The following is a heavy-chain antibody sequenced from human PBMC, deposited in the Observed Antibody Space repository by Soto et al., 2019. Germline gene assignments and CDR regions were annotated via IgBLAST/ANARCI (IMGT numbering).Heavy chain of an antibody. CDR2: INHSGGT. D-gene: IGHD2-2*01. J-gene: IGHJ4*02. CDR3: ARVGLRYCSSTSCSPG. V-gene: IGHV4-34*01. Sequence: KTSETLSLTCAVYGGSFNHDYWSWIRQPPGKGLEWIGEINHSGGTNYNPSLKSRVTISVDTSKNQFSLKLTSVTAADTAVYYCARVGLRYCSSTSCSPGWGQGTLVTVSS. CDR1: GGSFNHDY.